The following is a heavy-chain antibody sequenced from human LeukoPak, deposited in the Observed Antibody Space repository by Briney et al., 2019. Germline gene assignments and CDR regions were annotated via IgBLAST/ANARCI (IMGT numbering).Heavy chain of an antibody. Sequence: GGSLRLSCAASGFTFSSYAMHWVRQAPGKGLEWVAVISYDGSKKFYADSVKGRFTLSRDNSKNTLYLQMNSLRIEDTAVYYCGRGSVGFGELNYWGQGTLVTVSS. CDR1: GFTFSSYA. J-gene: IGHJ4*02. D-gene: IGHD3-10*01. CDR3: GRGSVGFGELNY. CDR2: ISYDGSKK. V-gene: IGHV3-30-3*01.